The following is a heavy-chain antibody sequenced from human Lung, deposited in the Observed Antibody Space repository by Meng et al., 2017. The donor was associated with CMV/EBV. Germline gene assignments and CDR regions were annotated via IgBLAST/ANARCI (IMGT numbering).Heavy chain of an antibody. CDR1: GYSFGNYA. Sequence: GYSFGNYAMHWVRQAPGKGPEWVAVISYDGDKKFYTDSVKGRFTISRDNSKNTLILQMNSLRTEDTAVYYCARVYYDSTNYYFSFGYWGQGTLVTVSS. J-gene: IGHJ4*02. V-gene: IGHV3-30*04. CDR3: ARVYYDSTNYYFSFGY. CDR2: ISYDGDKK. D-gene: IGHD3-22*01.